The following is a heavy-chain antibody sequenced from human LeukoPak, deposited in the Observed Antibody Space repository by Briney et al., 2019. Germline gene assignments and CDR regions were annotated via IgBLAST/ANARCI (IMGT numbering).Heavy chain of an antibody. CDR2: INPSGGST. CDR1: GYTFTNYY. CDR3: ARDAPGFFYDSSLYYPAVHY. V-gene: IGHV1-46*01. Sequence: AAVKVSCKASGYTFTNYYIHWVRQPPGQGLEWMGIINPSGGSTSYAQKFQGRVTMTRDTSTSTVYMELSSLRPDDTAVYYCARDAPGFFYDSSLYYPAVHYWGQGTLVTVSS. J-gene: IGHJ4*02. D-gene: IGHD3-22*01.